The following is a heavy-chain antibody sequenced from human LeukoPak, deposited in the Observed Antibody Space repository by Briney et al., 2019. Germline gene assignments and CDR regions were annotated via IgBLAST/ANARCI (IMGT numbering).Heavy chain of an antibody. J-gene: IGHJ4*02. CDR2: IYYSGST. V-gene: IGHV4-30-4*08. CDR1: GGSISNGDSY. CDR3: ARDSPNWGNYFDY. D-gene: IGHD7-27*01. Sequence: PSETLSLTCTVSGGSISNGDSYWSWIRQPPGKGLEWIGYIYYSGSTYYNPSLKSRVTISVDTSKNQFSPKLSSVTATDTAVYYCARDSPNWGNYFDYWGQGTLVTVSS.